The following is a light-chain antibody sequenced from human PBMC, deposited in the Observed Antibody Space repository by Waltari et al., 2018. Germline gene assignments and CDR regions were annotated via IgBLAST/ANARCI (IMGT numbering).Light chain of an antibody. CDR3: QHYVRLPAT. CDR1: QSVGRS. V-gene: IGKV3-20*01. CDR2: DAS. Sequence: EIVLTQSPGTLSLSPGERATLACRASQSVGRSLAWYQQKPGQAPSLLISDASRRATGIPDRFSGSGSGTDFSLTISTLGPEDFAVYYCQHYVRLPATFGQGTKVEI. J-gene: IGKJ1*01.